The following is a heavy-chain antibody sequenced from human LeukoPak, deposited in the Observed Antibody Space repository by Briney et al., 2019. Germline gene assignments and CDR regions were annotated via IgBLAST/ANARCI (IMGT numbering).Heavy chain of an antibody. Sequence: PGGSLRLSCAASGFTFSSYAMSWVRQAPGKGLEWVSAISGSGGSTYYADSVKGRFTISRDDSKNTLYLQMNSLKTEDTAVYYCTTRIVGARGYWGQGTLVTVSS. CDR2: ISGSGGST. J-gene: IGHJ4*02. D-gene: IGHD1-26*01. V-gene: IGHV3-23*01. CDR1: GFTFSSYA. CDR3: TTRIVGARGY.